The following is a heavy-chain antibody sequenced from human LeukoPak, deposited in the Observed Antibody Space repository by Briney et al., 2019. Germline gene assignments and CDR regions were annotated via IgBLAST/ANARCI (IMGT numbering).Heavy chain of an antibody. CDR2: IRYDGSNK. V-gene: IGHV3-30*02. J-gene: IGHJ5*02. CDR3: AKDFSVVAATPGWCDP. Sequence: GGSLRLSCAASGFTFSSYGMHWVRQAPGKGLEWVAFIRYDGSNKYYADSVKGRFTISRDNSKNALYLQMNYLRAEDTAVYYCAKDFSVVAATPGWCDPWGQGTLVTVS. CDR1: GFTFSSYG. D-gene: IGHD2-15*01.